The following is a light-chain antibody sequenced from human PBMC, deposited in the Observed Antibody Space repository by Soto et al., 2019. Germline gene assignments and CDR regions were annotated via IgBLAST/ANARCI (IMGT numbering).Light chain of an antibody. Sequence: QSALTQPASVSGSPGQSITISCTGTSSDVGGYNYVSWYQQQSGKAPKLMIHEVSNRPSGVSNRFSGSKSGNTASLTISGLQADDEDDYYCRSYTSSRAPGFGIGN. V-gene: IGLV2-14*01. CDR1: SSDVGGYNY. CDR2: EVS. J-gene: IGLJ1*01. CDR3: RSYTSSRAPG.